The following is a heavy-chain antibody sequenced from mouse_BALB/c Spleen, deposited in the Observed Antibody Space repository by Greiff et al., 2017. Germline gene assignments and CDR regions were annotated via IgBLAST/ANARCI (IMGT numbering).Heavy chain of an antibody. D-gene: IGHD2-3*01. J-gene: IGHJ2*01. V-gene: IGHV5-12-1*01. Sequence: EVKLMESGGGLVKPGGSLKLSCAASGFAFSSYDMSWVRQTPEKRLEWVAYISSGGGSTYYPDTVKGRFTISRDNAKNTLYLQMSSLKSEDTAMYYCARHVDGYSDYWGQGTTLTVSS. CDR1: GFAFSSYD. CDR2: ISSGGGST. CDR3: ARHVDGYSDY.